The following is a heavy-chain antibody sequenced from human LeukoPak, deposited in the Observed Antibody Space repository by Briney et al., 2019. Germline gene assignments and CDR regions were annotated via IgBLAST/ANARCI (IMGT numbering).Heavy chain of an antibody. CDR1: GGTFSSYA. CDR2: IIPIFGIA. V-gene: IGHV1-69*04. CDR3: AKDQQWLVGG. D-gene: IGHD6-19*01. Sequence: SVKVSCKASGGTFSSYAISWVRQAPGQGLEWMGRIIPIFGIANYAQKFQGRVTITADKSTSTAYMELSSLRAEDTALYYCAKDQQWLVGGWGQGTLVTVSS. J-gene: IGHJ4*02.